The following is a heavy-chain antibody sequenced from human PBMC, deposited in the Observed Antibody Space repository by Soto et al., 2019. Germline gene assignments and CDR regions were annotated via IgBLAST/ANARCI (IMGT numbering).Heavy chain of an antibody. V-gene: IGHV3-49*03. Sequence: PGGSLRLSCTASGFTFGYSTMSWFRQAPGKGLEWVGFIRGKAYGGTTEYAASVTGTFTISRDDSKSIAYLQMNSLKTEDTAVYYCARTYCGGDCSFFDYWGQRTLVTVSS. CDR1: GFTFGYST. CDR2: IRGKAYGGTT. CDR3: ARTYCGGDCSFFDY. D-gene: IGHD2-21*02. J-gene: IGHJ4*02.